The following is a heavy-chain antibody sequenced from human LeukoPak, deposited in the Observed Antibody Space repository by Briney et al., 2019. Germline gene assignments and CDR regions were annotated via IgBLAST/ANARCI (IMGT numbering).Heavy chain of an antibody. CDR3: ARDRWVSYMDV. V-gene: IGHV4-61*02. D-gene: IGHD6-13*01. CDR2: IYTSGST. J-gene: IGHJ6*03. Sequence: SQTLSLTCTVSGGSISSGSYYWSWIRQPAGKGLEWIGRIYTSGSTNYNPSLKSRVAISVDTSKNQFSLKLSSVTAADTAVYYCARDRWVSYMDVWGKGTTVTVSS. CDR1: GGSISSGSYY.